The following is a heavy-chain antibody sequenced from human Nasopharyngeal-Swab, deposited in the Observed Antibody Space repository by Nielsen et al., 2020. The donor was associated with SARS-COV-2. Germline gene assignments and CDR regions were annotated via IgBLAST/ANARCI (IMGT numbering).Heavy chain of an antibody. J-gene: IGHJ3*02. CDR3: AKVSGGADAQLTAFDI. Sequence: SLKISCAASGFTFDDYAMHWVRQAPGKGPEWASGISWNSGSIGYADSVKGRFTISRDNAKNSLYLQMNSLRAEDTALYYCAKVSGGADAQLTAFDIWGQGTMVTVSS. D-gene: IGHD3-16*01. V-gene: IGHV3-9*01. CDR2: ISWNSGSI. CDR1: GFTFDDYA.